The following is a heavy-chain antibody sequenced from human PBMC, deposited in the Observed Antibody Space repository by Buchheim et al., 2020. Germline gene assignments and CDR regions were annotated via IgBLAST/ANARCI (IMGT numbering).Heavy chain of an antibody. CDR1: GFTFRIYG. CDR3: VKSFAVDIAVPGTFDC. D-gene: IGHD6-19*01. CDR2: MSYDGSNK. V-gene: IGHV3-30*18. Sequence: QVQLVESGGGVVQPGRSLRLSCAASGFTFRIYGMHWVRQAPGKGLEWVAFMSYDGSNKYYADSVKGRFTISSDNSKNMLDLQMNSLRAEDTAVYYCVKSFAVDIAVPGTFDCWGQGTL. J-gene: IGHJ4*02.